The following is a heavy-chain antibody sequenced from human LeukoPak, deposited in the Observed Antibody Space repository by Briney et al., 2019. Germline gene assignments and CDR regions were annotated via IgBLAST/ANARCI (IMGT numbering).Heavy chain of an antibody. D-gene: IGHD6-19*01. CDR3: ARSMAVARFDY. Sequence: GGSLRLSCAASGFTFSTYAVTWVRQAPGKGLEWVSAISSSGGSTYYADSVKGRFTISRDNSKSTLYLQMNSLRAEDTAVYYCARSMAVARFDYWGQGTLVTVSS. CDR1: GFTFSTYA. CDR2: ISSSGGST. V-gene: IGHV3-23*01. J-gene: IGHJ4*02.